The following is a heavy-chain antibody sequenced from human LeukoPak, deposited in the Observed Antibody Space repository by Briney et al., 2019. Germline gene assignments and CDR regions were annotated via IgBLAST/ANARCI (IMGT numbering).Heavy chain of an antibody. CDR1: GGSFSGYY. V-gene: IGHV4-34*01. CDR3: ARGAEWLRFDY. D-gene: IGHD5-12*01. CDR2: INHSGST. Sequence: SETLSLTCAVYGGSFSGYYWSWIRQPPGKGLEWIGEINHSGSTNYNPSLKSRVTISVDTSKNQFSLKLSSVTAADTAVYYCARGAEWLRFDYRGQGTLVTVSS. J-gene: IGHJ4*02.